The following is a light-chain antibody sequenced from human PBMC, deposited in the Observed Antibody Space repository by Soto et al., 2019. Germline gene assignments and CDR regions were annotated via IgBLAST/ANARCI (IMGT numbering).Light chain of an antibody. Sequence: IVLTQSPGTLSLSTGERATLSCRASQSVSNRYLAWYQQKPGQAPRLLIYGASSRATGIPDRFSGIGSGTEFTLSISSLQSEHLGVYYCQQESSWTLTFCGGTKVDIK. J-gene: IGKJ4*01. V-gene: IGKV3-20*01. CDR3: QQESSWTLT. CDR2: GAS. CDR1: QSVSNRY.